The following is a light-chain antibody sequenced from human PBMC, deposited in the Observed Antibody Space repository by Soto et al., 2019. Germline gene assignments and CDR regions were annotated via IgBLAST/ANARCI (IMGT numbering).Light chain of an antibody. CDR1: QSVSSN. V-gene: IGKV3-15*01. Sequence: EIVMTQSPATLSVSPGERATLSCRASQSVSSNLAWYQQTPGQAPRLLIYGASTRATGIPARFSGSGSGTEFTLTISSLQSEDFAVYYCQQYNNWPPWTFGQGTKVDNK. CDR2: GAS. J-gene: IGKJ1*01. CDR3: QQYNNWPPWT.